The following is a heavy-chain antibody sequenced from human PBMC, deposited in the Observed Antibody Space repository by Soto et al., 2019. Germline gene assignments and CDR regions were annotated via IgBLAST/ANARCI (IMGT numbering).Heavy chain of an antibody. V-gene: IGHV4-59*01. CDR2: IYYSGST. Sequence: SETLSLTCTVSGGSISSYYWSWIRQPPGKGLEWIGYIYYSGSTNYNPSLKSRVTISVDTSKNQFSLKLSSVTAPDTAVYYCARGGAWSRYYDSSGYFDYWGQGTLVTRLL. D-gene: IGHD3-22*01. CDR1: GGSISSYY. CDR3: ARGGAWSRYYDSSGYFDY. J-gene: IGHJ4*02.